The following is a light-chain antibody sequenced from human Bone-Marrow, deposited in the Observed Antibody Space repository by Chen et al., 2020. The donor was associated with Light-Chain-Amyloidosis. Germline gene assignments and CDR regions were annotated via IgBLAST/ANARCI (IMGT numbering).Light chain of an antibody. V-gene: IGLV2-11*01. Sequence: QSALTQPRSVSGSPGPPVTISCTGTSSDVGGYNYVSWYQQHPGKAPKLMIYDVTKRPSGVPDRFSGSKSGNTASLTISGLQAEDEADYYCCSYAGSNSFVFGTGTKVTVL. J-gene: IGLJ1*01. CDR3: CSYAGSNSFV. CDR1: SSDVGGYNY. CDR2: DVT.